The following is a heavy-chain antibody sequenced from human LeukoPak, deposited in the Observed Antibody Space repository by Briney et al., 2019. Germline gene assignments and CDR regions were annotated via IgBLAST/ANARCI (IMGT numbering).Heavy chain of an antibody. J-gene: IGHJ4*02. CDR3: TRGRPVSSSGSLEGH. Sequence: ASVKVSCKASGGTFSSYAISWVRQAPGQGLEWLGGIIPIFGTANYAQKFQGRVTITADESTSTAYMELSSLRSEDTAVYYCTRGRPVSSSGSLEGHWGQGTLVTVSS. D-gene: IGHD2-2*01. V-gene: IGHV1-69*13. CDR1: GGTFSSYA. CDR2: IIPIFGTA.